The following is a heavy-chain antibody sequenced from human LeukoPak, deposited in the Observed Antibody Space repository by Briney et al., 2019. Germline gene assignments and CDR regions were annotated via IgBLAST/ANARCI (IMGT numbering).Heavy chain of an antibody. Sequence: PGGSLRLSCAAPGFTFSSYWMHSVRQAPGKGLGWVSRIIIDGSSTSYADSVKGRFNISRDNSKNTLYLQMNSLRAEDTAVYYCAKGGGTDTAMVYDYYSYYMDVWGKGTTVTISS. V-gene: IGHV3-74*01. CDR3: AKGGGTDTAMVYDYYSYYMDV. CDR1: GFTFSSYW. D-gene: IGHD5-18*01. CDR2: IIIDGSST. J-gene: IGHJ6*03.